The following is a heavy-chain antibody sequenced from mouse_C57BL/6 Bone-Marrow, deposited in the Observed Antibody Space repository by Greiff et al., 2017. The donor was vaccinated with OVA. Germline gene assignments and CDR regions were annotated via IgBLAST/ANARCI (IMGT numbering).Heavy chain of an antibody. J-gene: IGHJ4*01. CDR1: GFSLTSYG. D-gene: IGHD1-1*01. CDR3: ARNERTTVVATRDYYAMDY. CDR2: IWSGGST. V-gene: IGHV2-2*01. Sequence: VKLQESGPGLVQPSQSLSITCTVSGFSLTSYGVHWVRQSPGKGLEWLGVIWSGGSTDYNAAFISRLSISKDNSKSQVFFKMNSLQADDTAIYYCARNERTTVVATRDYYAMDYWGQGTSVTVSS.